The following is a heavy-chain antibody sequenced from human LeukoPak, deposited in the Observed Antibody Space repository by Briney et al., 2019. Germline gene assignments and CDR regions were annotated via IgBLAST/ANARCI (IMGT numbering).Heavy chain of an antibody. CDR3: ASADALEWLSTSTYYYYMDV. CDR1: GGTFSRYA. V-gene: IGHV1-69*13. J-gene: IGHJ6*03. Sequence: SVKVSCKASGGTFSRYAISWVRQAPGQGLEWMGGIIPIFGTANYAQKFQGRVTITADESTSTAYMELSSLRSEDTAVYYCASADALEWLSTSTYYYYMDVWGKGTTVTVSS. D-gene: IGHD3-3*01. CDR2: IIPIFGTA.